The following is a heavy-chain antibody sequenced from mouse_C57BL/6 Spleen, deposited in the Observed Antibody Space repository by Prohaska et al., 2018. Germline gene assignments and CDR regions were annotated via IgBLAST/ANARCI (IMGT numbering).Heavy chain of an antibody. Sequence: RPGQCLEWIVNINPSNGGTNYNEKVKSKAKLTVDKSTRPTYMELSDLTSGGYAVYYCAREGGFPWGQGTTLTVSS. CDR3: AREGGFP. CDR2: INPSNGGT. J-gene: IGHJ2*01. V-gene: IGHV1-53*01.